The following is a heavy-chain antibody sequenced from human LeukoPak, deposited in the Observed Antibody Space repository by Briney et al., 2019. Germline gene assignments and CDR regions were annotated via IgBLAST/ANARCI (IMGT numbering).Heavy chain of an antibody. Sequence: SETLSLTCAVSGYSISSGYYWVWIRQPPGKGLEWIGSIYHSGSTYYNPSLKSRITISVDTSKNQFSLKLGSVTAADTAVYYCARILRTTRTPFDYWGQGTLVTVSS. CDR2: IYHSGST. D-gene: IGHD1-1*01. V-gene: IGHV4-38-2*01. CDR3: ARILRTTRTPFDY. CDR1: GYSISSGYY. J-gene: IGHJ4*02.